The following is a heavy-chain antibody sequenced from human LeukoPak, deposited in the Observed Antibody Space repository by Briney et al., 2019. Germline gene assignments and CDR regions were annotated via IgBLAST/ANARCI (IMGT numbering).Heavy chain of an antibody. CDR1: GYTLTELS. Sequence: APVKVSCKVSGYTLTELSMHWVRQAPGKGLEWMGGFDPEDGETIYAQKFQGRVTMTEDTSTDTAYMELSSLRSEDTAVYYCATANYYDSSGLFDYWGQGTLVTVSS. J-gene: IGHJ4*02. CDR3: ATANYYDSSGLFDY. CDR2: FDPEDGET. D-gene: IGHD3-22*01. V-gene: IGHV1-24*01.